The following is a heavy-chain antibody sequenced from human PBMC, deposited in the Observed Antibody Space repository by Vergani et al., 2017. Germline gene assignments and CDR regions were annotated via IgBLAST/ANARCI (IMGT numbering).Heavy chain of an antibody. J-gene: IGHJ3*01. CDR2: IYTSGAT. D-gene: IGHD2-21*01. CDR1: GGSFSTGGQS. Sequence: QVQLQESGPGLVKPSQTLSLTCTVSGGSFSTGGQSWTWLRQSAGKGLEWIGRIYTSGATHYNPSLRRRAIMSVDASKKHFSLKLTSVTAADTAVYYCARDGGEYDKDALDVWGQGTKVTVTS. CDR3: ARDGGEYDKDALDV. V-gene: IGHV4-61*02.